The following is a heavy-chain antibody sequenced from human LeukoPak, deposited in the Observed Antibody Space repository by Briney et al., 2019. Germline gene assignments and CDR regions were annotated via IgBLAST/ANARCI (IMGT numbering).Heavy chain of an antibody. CDR3: ARLNGAGAFDY. CDR2: LYPADSHT. CDR1: GYDFTKYW. V-gene: IGHV5-51*01. J-gene: IGHJ4*02. D-gene: IGHD2-8*01. Sequence: GESLKISCKTSGYDFTKYWIAWIRQMPGKGLEWMGILYPADSHTTYSPSFQGQVTISADRSSSAAYLQWSSLKASDTAMYYCARLNGAGAFDYWGQGTPVTVSS.